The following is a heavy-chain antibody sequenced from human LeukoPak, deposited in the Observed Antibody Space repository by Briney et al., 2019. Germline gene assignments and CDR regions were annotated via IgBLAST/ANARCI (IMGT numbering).Heavy chain of an antibody. V-gene: IGHV5-51*01. J-gene: IGHJ4*02. CDR1: GYSFTSYW. Sequence: GEPLKISCKGSGYSFTSYWIGWVRQMPGKGLEWMGIIYPGDSDTRYSPSFQGQVTISADKSISTAYLQWSSLKASDTAMYYCARINLWFGELSTAYFDYWGQGTLVTVSS. D-gene: IGHD3-10*01. CDR2: IYPGDSDT. CDR3: ARINLWFGELSTAYFDY.